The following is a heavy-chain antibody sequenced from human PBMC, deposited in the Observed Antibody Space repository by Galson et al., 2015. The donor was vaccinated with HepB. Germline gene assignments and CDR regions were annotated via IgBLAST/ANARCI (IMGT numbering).Heavy chain of an antibody. J-gene: IGHJ4*02. V-gene: IGHV1-18*01. CDR3: ASSIYCSSTSCYPSSAFDY. CDR2: ISAYNGNT. D-gene: IGHD2-2*01. Sequence: SVKVSCKASGYTFTSYGISWVRRAPGQGLEWMGWISAYNGNTNYAQKLQGRVTMTTDTSTSTAYMELRSLRSDDTAVYYCASSIYCSSTSCYPSSAFDYWGQGTLVTVSS. CDR1: GYTFTSYG.